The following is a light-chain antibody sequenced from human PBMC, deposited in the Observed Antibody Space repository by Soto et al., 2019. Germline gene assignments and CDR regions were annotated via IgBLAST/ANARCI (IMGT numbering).Light chain of an antibody. CDR1: SGSIASNY. V-gene: IGLV6-57*03. CDR3: QSYDSSNRDVV. CDR2: EDN. J-gene: IGLJ2*01. Sequence: NFMLTQPHSVSESPGKTVTISCTRSSGSIASNYVQWYQQRPGSAPTTVIYEDNQRPSGVPDRFSGSIDSSSNSASLTISGLEAEDEDDYYWQSYDSSNRDVVFGGGTKLTVL.